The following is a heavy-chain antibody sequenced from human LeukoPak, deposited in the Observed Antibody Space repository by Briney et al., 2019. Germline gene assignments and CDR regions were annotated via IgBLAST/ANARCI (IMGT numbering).Heavy chain of an antibody. J-gene: IGHJ6*04. Sequence: ASVKVSCKASGYTFTSYGISWVRQAPGQGLEWMGWISAYNGNTSYVQKLQGRVTMTTDTSTSTAYMELRSLRSDDTAVYYCASSYYYGSGSYYYYGMDVWGKGTTVTVSS. V-gene: IGHV1-18*04. D-gene: IGHD3-10*01. CDR1: GYTFTSYG. CDR3: ASSYYYGSGSYYYYGMDV. CDR2: ISAYNGNT.